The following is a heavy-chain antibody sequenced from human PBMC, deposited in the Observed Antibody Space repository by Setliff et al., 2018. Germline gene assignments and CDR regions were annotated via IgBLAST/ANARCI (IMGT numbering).Heavy chain of an antibody. Sequence: PSETLSLTCTVSGGSISSHYWSWIRQPPGKGLEWIGSIYYSGSTNYNPSLKSRVTISVDTSKNQFSLKLSSVTAADTAVYYCARDLGYSYGIYYFDYWGQGTLVTV. CDR3: ARDLGYSYGIYYFDY. D-gene: IGHD5-18*01. CDR1: GGSISSHY. V-gene: IGHV4-59*11. CDR2: IYYSGST. J-gene: IGHJ4*02.